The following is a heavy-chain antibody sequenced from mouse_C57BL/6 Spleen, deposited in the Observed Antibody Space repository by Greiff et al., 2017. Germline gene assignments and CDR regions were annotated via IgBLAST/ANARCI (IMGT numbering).Heavy chain of an antibody. V-gene: IGHV1-64*01. CDR3: ARSTGTGVFAY. CDR2: IHPNSGST. D-gene: IGHD4-1*01. J-gene: IGHJ3*01. Sequence: QVQLQQSGAELVKPGASVKLSCKASGYTFTSYWMHWVKQRPGQGLEWIGMIHPNSGSTNYNEKFKSKATLTVDKSSSTAYMQLSSLTSEDSAVYYCARSTGTGVFAYWGQGTLVTVSA. CDR1: GYTFTSYW.